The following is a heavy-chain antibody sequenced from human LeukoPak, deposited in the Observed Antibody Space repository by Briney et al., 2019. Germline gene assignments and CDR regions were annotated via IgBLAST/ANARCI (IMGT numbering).Heavy chain of an antibody. Sequence: KPGGSLRLSCAASGFTFSSYGMHWVRQAPGKGQEWVAVISYDGSNKYYADSVKGRFTISRDNSKNTLYLQMNSLRAEDTAVYYCAKVKAAAGQPFDYWGQGTLVTVSS. CDR2: ISYDGSNK. J-gene: IGHJ4*02. CDR1: GFTFSSYG. V-gene: IGHV3-30*18. D-gene: IGHD6-13*01. CDR3: AKVKAAAGQPFDY.